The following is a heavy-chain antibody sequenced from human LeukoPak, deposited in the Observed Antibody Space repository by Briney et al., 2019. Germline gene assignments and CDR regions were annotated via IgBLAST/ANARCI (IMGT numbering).Heavy chain of an antibody. CDR3: ARGKGGIAVAGRDWFDP. CDR1: GGSISSSSYY. Sequence: SETLSLTCTVSGGSISSSSYYWGWIRQPPGKGLEWIGSIYYSGSTYYNPSLKSRVTISVDTSKNQFSLKLSSVTAADMAVYYCARGKGGIAVAGRDWFDPWGQGTLVTVSS. D-gene: IGHD6-19*01. CDR2: IYYSGST. V-gene: IGHV4-39*01. J-gene: IGHJ5*02.